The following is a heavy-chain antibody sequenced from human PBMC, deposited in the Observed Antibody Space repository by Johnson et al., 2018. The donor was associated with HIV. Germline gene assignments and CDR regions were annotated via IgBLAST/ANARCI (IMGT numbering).Heavy chain of an antibody. V-gene: IGHV3-30*14. Sequence: QEQLVESGGGVVQPGRSLRLSCAASGFTFSSYAMHWVRQAPGQGLEWVAVISYDGSNKNYADSVKGRFTISRDNSKNTLYLQMNSLGAEDTAVYYCARTGRAVAGTPHAFDIWGQGTMVTVSS. D-gene: IGHD6-19*01. CDR2: ISYDGSNK. CDR3: ARTGRAVAGTPHAFDI. CDR1: GFTFSSYA. J-gene: IGHJ3*02.